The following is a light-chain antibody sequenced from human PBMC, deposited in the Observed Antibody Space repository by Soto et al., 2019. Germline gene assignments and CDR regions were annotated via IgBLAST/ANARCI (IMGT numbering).Light chain of an antibody. CDR1: QSVFSSSNNKNY. V-gene: IGKV4-1*01. Sequence: DIVMTQSPDSRPGSPGDRATIDCNSIQSVFSSSNNKNYLAWYQQIAGQPPKLLIYWASTRESGVNDRFSGSGSGTDFTLTISRMEPEDFAVYYCKQYGSSPITCGQGTRREIK. CDR2: WAS. J-gene: IGKJ5*01. CDR3: KQYGSSPIT.